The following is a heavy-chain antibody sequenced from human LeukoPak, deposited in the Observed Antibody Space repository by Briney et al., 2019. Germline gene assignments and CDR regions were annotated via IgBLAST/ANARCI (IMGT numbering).Heavy chain of an antibody. CDR1: GYTFTSYG. D-gene: IGHD4-23*01. V-gene: IGHV1-18*01. CDR2: ISAYNGKT. J-gene: IGHJ1*01. CDR3: ARGDSVPLGGGNLLRVLYFHD. Sequence: ASVKVSCKAFGYTFTSYGISWVRQAPGQGLEWMGWISAYNGKTNYAQKLQGRVTMTTDTSTSTAYMELRSLRSEDTAVYYCARGDSVPLGGGNLLRVLYFHDWGQGTLVAVSS.